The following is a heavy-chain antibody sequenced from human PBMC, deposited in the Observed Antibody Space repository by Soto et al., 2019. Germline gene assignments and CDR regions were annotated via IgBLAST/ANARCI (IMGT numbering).Heavy chain of an antibody. V-gene: IGHV3-30-3*01. J-gene: IGHJ4*02. D-gene: IGHD5-12*01. CDR1: GFTFSSYA. Sequence: QVQLVESGGGVVQPGRSLRLSCAASGFTFSSYAMHWVRQAPGKGLEWVAVISYDGSNKYYADSVKGRFTISRDNSKNTRYLQMNSLRAEDTAVYYCARDSGYDQYWGSFDYWGQGTLVTVSS. CDR2: ISYDGSNK. CDR3: ARDSGYDQYWGSFDY.